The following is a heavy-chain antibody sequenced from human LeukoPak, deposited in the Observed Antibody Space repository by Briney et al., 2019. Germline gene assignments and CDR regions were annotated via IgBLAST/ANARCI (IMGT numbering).Heavy chain of an antibody. J-gene: IGHJ5*02. CDR1: GGSISSYY. Sequence: SETLSLTCTVPGGSISSYYWSWIRQPPGKGLEWIGEINHSGSTNYNPSLKSRVTISVDTSKNQFSLKLSSVTAADTAVYYCARRCIYYGSGSYYKRDWFDPWGQGTLVTVSS. D-gene: IGHD3-10*01. V-gene: IGHV4-34*01. CDR3: ARRCIYYGSGSYYKRDWFDP. CDR2: INHSGST.